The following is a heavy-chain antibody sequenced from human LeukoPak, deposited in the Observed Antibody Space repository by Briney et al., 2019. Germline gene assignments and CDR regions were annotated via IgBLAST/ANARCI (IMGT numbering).Heavy chain of an antibody. CDR3: ARGPPYIVVVTGIGFFDS. V-gene: IGHV4-34*01. D-gene: IGHD2-21*02. J-gene: IGHJ4*02. CDR2: INHSGST. CDR1: GGSFSGYY. Sequence: SETLSLTCAVYGGSFSGYYWSWIRQPPGKGLEWIGEINHSGSTNYNPSLKSRVTISVDTSKNQFSLKLSSVTAADTAVYYCARGPPYIVVVTGIGFFDSWGQGALVTVSS.